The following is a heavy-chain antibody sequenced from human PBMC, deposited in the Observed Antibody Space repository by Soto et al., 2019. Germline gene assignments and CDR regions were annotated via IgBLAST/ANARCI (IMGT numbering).Heavy chain of an antibody. D-gene: IGHD3-9*01. Sequence: GGSLRLSCAASGFTFSSYGMHWVRQAPGKGLEWVAVIWYDGSNKYYADSVKGRFTISRDNSKNTLYLQMNSLRAEDTAVYYCARVSDFDPNWFDPWGQGTLVTVSS. V-gene: IGHV3-33*01. CDR1: GFTFSSYG. J-gene: IGHJ5*02. CDR3: ARVSDFDPNWFDP. CDR2: IWYDGSNK.